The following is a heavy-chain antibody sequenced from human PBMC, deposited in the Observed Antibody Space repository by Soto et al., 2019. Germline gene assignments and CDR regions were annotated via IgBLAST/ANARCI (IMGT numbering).Heavy chain of an antibody. CDR1: GFTFSSYS. J-gene: IGHJ6*02. Sequence: AGGSLRLSCAASGFTFSSYSMNWVRQAPGKGLGWVSSLSSSSSYIYYADSVKGRFTISRDNAKNSLYLQMNSLRAEDTAVYYCARYLGGFGELSYYYYYYGMDFWGQGTTVTVSS. CDR2: LSSSSSYI. CDR3: ARYLGGFGELSYYYYYYGMDF. D-gene: IGHD3-10*01. V-gene: IGHV3-21*01.